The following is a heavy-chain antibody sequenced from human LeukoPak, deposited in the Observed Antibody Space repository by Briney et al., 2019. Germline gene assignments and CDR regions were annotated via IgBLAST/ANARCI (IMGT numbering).Heavy chain of an antibody. D-gene: IGHD3/OR15-3a*01. CDR3: ASDGRP. J-gene: IGHJ5*02. CDR2: ISSSGSYI. Sequence: GGSLRLSCAASGFTFSSYSMNWVRQAPGKGLEWVSSISSSGSYIYYGDSVKGRFTISRDNAKNSLYLQMNSLRAEDTAVYYCASDGRPWGQGTLVTVSS. CDR1: GFTFSSYS. V-gene: IGHV3-21*01.